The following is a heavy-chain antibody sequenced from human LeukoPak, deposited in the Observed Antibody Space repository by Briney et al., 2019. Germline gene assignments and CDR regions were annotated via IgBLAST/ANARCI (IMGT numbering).Heavy chain of an antibody. J-gene: IGHJ4*02. CDR2: IYSGGST. CDR1: GGSISTYY. D-gene: IGHD3-16*01. V-gene: IGHV3-53*01. Sequence: ETLSLTCSVSGGSISTYYWSWIRQPPGKGLEWVSVIYSGGSTYYADSVKGRFTISRDSSKNTLYLEMNSLRAEDTAVYYCASNYDYIWGGHAYWGQGTLVTVSS. CDR3: ASNYDYIWGGHAY.